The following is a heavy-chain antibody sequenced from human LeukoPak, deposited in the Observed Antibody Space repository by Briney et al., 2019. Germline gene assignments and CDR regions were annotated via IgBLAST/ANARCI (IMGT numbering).Heavy chain of an antibody. Sequence: ASVKVSCKASGYTFTSYGINWVRQAPGQGLEWMGWISTYNGDTNYAQMLQGRVTMTTDTSTSTAYMELRSLRFDDTAVYYCAGGWGYGFWIPYWGQGTLVTVSS. D-gene: IGHD3-3*01. CDR3: AGGWGYGFWIPY. V-gene: IGHV1-18*01. J-gene: IGHJ4*02. CDR1: GYTFTSYG. CDR2: ISTYNGDT.